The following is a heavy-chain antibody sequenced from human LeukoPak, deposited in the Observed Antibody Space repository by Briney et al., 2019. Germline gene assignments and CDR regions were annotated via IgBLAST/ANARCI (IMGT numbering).Heavy chain of an antibody. CDR3: ARVAAAGTGGGVNSMGYFDY. D-gene: IGHD6-13*01. CDR2: IIPIFGTA. Sequence: GASVKVSCKASGYTFTDYYMHWVRQAPGQGLEWMGGIIPIFGTANYAQKFQGRVTITADKSTSTAYMELSSLRSEDTAVYYCARVAAAGTGGGVNSMGYFDYWGQGTLVTVSS. CDR1: GYTFTDYY. J-gene: IGHJ4*02. V-gene: IGHV1-69*06.